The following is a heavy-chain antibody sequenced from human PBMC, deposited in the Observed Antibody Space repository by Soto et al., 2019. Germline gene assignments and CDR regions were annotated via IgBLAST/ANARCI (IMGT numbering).Heavy chain of an antibody. CDR1: GFTFSSYG. Sequence: QVQLVESGGGVVQPGRSLRLSCAASGFTFSSYGMHWVRQAPGKGLEWVAGISYDGRNKYYADSVKGRFTISRENSKNTLYLKMNSLRAEDRALYYCSNDFGTIFYDFWSGYHHRYYYYGLDVWGQGTTVTVSS. J-gene: IGHJ6*02. D-gene: IGHD3-3*01. CDR3: SNDFGTIFYDFWSGYHHRYYYYGLDV. V-gene: IGHV3-30*18. CDR2: ISYDGRNK.